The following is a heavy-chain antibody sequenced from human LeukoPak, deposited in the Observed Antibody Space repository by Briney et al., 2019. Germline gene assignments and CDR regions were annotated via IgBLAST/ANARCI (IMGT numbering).Heavy chain of an antibody. Sequence: GGSLRLSCAASGFSFSSCAMSWVRQAAGKGLEWVSTISGSGSSTFYADSVKGRFTISRDNSKNTLYLQMNSLRAEDTAVYYCAKMESRVVPAAPFDYWGQGTLVTVSS. V-gene: IGHV3-23*01. CDR2: ISGSGSST. D-gene: IGHD2-2*01. J-gene: IGHJ4*02. CDR1: GFSFSSCA. CDR3: AKMESRVVPAAPFDY.